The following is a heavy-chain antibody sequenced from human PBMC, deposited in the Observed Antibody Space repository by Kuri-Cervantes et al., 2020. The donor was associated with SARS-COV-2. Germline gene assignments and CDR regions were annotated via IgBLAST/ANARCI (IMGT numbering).Heavy chain of an antibody. J-gene: IGHJ6*02. Sequence: ASVKVSCKAAGYTFTNFGISWVRQAPGQGLEWMGWISAYNGNTNYAQKLQGRVTMTTDTSTSTAYMELRSLRSDDTAVYYCAREDYDFWSGYFGYYYYGMDVWGQGTTVTVSS. CDR3: AREDYDFWSGYFGYYYYGMDV. V-gene: IGHV1-18*01. CDR1: GYTFTNFG. D-gene: IGHD3-3*01. CDR2: ISAYNGNT.